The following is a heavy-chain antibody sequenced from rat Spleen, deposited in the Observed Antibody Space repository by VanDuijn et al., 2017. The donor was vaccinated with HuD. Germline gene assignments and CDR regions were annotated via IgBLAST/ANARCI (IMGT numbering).Heavy chain of an antibody. V-gene: IGHV2-13*01. CDR1: GFSLSNYG. D-gene: IGHD1-11*01. J-gene: IGHJ3*01. CDR2: IWGNGNT. Sequence: QVQLKESGPGLVQSSQTLSLTCTVSGFSLSNYGVFWVRQPPGKGLEWMGLIWGNGNTNYNSALKSRLSISRDTSKSQVYLEMTSLQTEDTVIYFCARSYGGYTSNWFPYWGQGTLVTVSS. CDR3: ARSYGGYTSNWFPY.